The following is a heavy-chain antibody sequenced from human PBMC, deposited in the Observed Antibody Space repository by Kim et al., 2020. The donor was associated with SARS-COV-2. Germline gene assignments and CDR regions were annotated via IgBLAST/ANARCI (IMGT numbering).Heavy chain of an antibody. D-gene: IGHD3-9*01. Sequence: VKGRFTIPRGNAKNSLYLQMNSLRAEDTAVYYCARDLKLRYFDWLFFDYWGQGTLVTVSS. V-gene: IGHV3-11*06. CDR3: ARDLKLRYFDWLFFDY. J-gene: IGHJ4*02.